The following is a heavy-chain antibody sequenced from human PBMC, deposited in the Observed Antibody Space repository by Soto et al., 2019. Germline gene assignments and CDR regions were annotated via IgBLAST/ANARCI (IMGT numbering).Heavy chain of an antibody. CDR1: GGSINSCDYY. Sequence: QVQLQESGPGLVKPSQTLSLTCTVSGGSINSCDYYWSWIRQPPGKGLEWIGYIYYSGTTYYNPALKRRVTRSVDTSTNQFSLRMTSVTAADTAVYYCASADKYDTTGLDYWGQGTLVTVSS. CDR2: IYYSGTT. D-gene: IGHD3-22*01. V-gene: IGHV4-30-4*01. CDR3: ASADKYDTTGLDY. J-gene: IGHJ4*02.